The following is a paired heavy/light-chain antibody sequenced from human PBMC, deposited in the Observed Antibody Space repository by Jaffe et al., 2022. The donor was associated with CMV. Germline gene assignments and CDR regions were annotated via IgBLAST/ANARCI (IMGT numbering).Light chain of an antibody. CDR2: GTS. CDR1: TGAVTSDYY. Sequence: QTVVTQEPSLTVSPGGTVTLTCASSTGAVTSDYYPNWFQQKPRQAPRALIFGTSDRHPWTPARFSGSLLGGKAALTLSGVQPEDEADYYCLLYYGGTQGVFGGGTKLTVL. CDR3: LLYYGGTQGV. J-gene: IGLJ3*02. V-gene: IGLV7-43*01.
Heavy chain of an antibody. CDR1: GFTFSTFA. Sequence: EVQLVESGGGLVQPGGSLRLSCSASGFTFSTFAMHWVRQAPGKGLEYVSDISNYGGSPYYTNSVKGRFTISRDNSKNTLYLQMSSLRTEDTAVYYCVKDRGSVARDFDYWGQGTLVTVSS. V-gene: IGHV3-64D*06. J-gene: IGHJ4*02. CDR3: VKDRGSVARDFDY. D-gene: IGHD6-19*01. CDR2: ISNYGGSP.